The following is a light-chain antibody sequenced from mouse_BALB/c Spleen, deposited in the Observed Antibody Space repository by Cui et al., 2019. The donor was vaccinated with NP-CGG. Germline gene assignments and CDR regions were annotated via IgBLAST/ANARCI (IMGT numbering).Light chain of an antibody. J-gene: IGLJ1*01. Sequence: QAVVTLESALTTSPGETVTLTCRSNTGAVTTSNYANWVQEKPDHLFTGLIGGTNNRAPGVPARFSGSLFGDKAALTITGAQTEDDAIYFCALWYSNHWVFGGGTKLTVL. CDR3: ALWYSNHWV. CDR1: TGAVTTSNY. CDR2: GTN. V-gene: IGLV1*01.